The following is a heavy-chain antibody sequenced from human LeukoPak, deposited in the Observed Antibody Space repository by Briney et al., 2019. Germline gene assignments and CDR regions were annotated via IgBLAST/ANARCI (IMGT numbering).Heavy chain of an antibody. Sequence: SETLSLTCTVSGGSITSTLYYWGWFRQSSGKGLEWIGSIYYSGSTYYHPSLKSRVTISVDTSKNQFSLRLTSVTAADTAVYFCAGQPENTRGFYWGQGTLVTVSS. V-gene: IGHV4-39*01. D-gene: IGHD2-2*01. CDR1: GGSITSTLYY. J-gene: IGHJ1*01. CDR3: AGQPENTRGFY. CDR2: IYYSGST.